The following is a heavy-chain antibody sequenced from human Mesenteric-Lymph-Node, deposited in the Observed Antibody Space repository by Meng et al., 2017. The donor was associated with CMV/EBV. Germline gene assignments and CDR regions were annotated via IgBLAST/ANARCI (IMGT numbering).Heavy chain of an antibody. CDR3: ARANTDSSGYYYFDY. J-gene: IGHJ4*02. CDR2: IYYSGST. Sequence: SGVSISRGGYYWRWIRQHPGKGLEWIGYIYYSGSTYYHPSLKSRVTISVDTSKNQFSLKLSSVTAADTAVYYCARANTDSSGYYYFDYWGQGTLVTVSS. CDR1: GVSISRGGYY. V-gene: IGHV4-31*02. D-gene: IGHD3-22*01.